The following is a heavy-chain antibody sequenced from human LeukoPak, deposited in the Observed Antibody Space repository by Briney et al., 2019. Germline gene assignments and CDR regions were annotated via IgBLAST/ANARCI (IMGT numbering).Heavy chain of an antibody. CDR2: INHSGST. Sequence: SETLSLTCTVYGGSFSGYYWTWIRQSPGKGLEWIGEINHSGSTNYNPSLKSRVTISVDTSKNQFSLKLSSVTAADTAVYYCARLWFGELAPFDPWGQGTLVTVSS. V-gene: IGHV4-34*01. CDR1: GGSFSGYY. CDR3: ARLWFGELAPFDP. D-gene: IGHD3-10*01. J-gene: IGHJ5*02.